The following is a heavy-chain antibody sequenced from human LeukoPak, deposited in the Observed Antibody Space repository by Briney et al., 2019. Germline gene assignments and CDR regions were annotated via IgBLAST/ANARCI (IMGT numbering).Heavy chain of an antibody. CDR3: ARPNITSYYDSRGYDAFDV. CDR1: GYSFTSYW. V-gene: IGHV5-10-1*01. D-gene: IGHD3-22*01. J-gene: IGHJ3*01. Sequence: GESLKISCKASGYSFTSYWISWVRQMPGEGLEWMGRIDPSDSDTNYSPSFQGHVTMSADKSISTAYLQWSSLKASDTAMYYCARPNITSYYDSRGYDAFDVWGQGTMVTVSS. CDR2: IDPSDSDT.